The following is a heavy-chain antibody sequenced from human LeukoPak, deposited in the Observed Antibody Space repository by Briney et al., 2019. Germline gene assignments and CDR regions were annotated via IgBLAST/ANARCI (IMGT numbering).Heavy chain of an antibody. D-gene: IGHD3-16*01. V-gene: IGHV3-23*01. CDR1: GFTVSSNY. Sequence: PGGSLRLSCAASGFTVSSNYMSWVRQAPGKGLEWVSVITGSGGSTYHADSVKGRFTISRDNSKNTLFLQMNSLRAEDTAVYYCAKGGGAMFTAYDYYMDVWGKGATVTVSS. CDR3: AKGGGAMFTAYDYYMDV. CDR2: ITGSGGST. J-gene: IGHJ6*03.